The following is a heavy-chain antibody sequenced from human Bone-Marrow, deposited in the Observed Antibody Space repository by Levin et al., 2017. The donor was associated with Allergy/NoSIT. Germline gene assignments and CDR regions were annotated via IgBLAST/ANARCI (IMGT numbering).Heavy chain of an antibody. CDR3: ARGSRQILPPYGMDV. J-gene: IGHJ6*02. Sequence: GGSLRLSCEASGFIFTSYGIHWVRQVPGKGPEWVTVIWYDGSKKYYADSVKGRFTISRDNAKNTVWLQMDSLRVEDTAVYYCARGSRQILPPYGMDVWGQGTTVIVSS. V-gene: IGHV3-33*03. CDR2: IWYDGSKK. D-gene: IGHD2-2*01. CDR1: GFIFTSYG.